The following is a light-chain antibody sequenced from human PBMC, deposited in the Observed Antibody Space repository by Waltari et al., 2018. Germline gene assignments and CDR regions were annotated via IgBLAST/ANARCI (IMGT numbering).Light chain of an antibody. CDR3: TTWHNIASDV. CDR2: YYSDSNK. J-gene: IGLJ6*01. V-gene: IGLV5-37*01. Sequence: QPVLTQPTSLSASPGASVRLTCTLRSGISVGGYHIHWYQQKPRSPPRYLRYYYSDSNKGQGSGVPSRFSGSKDASANAGILLISGFQSEDEADYYCTTWHNIASDVFGSGTKLTVL. CDR1: SGISVGGYH.